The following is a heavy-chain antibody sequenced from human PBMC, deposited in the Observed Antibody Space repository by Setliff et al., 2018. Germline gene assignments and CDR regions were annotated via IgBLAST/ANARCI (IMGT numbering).Heavy chain of an antibody. CDR1: GFTFSNYW. V-gene: IGHV3-7*01. CDR3: ARVGRVGYRAFDF. Sequence: HPGGSLRLSCEASGFTFSNYWMSWVRQTAGKGLEWVAYIKQDGSEKYYVDSVKGRFTISRDNAQNSLYLQMNSLRAEDTAVYYCARVGRVGYRAFDFWGQGTLVTVSS. D-gene: IGHD5-18*01. CDR2: IKQDGSEK. J-gene: IGHJ4*02.